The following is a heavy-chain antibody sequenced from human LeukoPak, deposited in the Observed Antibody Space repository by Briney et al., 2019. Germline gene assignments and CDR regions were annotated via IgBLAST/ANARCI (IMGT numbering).Heavy chain of an antibody. Sequence: GASVKVSCKASGYTFTSYYMHWVRQAPGQGLEWMGIINPSGGSTSYAQKFQGRVTMTRDTSTSTVYMELSSLRSEDTAVYYCARDLTMVREGGPGIDYWGQGTLVTVSS. CDR2: INPSGGST. D-gene: IGHD3-10*01. CDR3: ARDLTMVREGGPGIDY. V-gene: IGHV1-46*01. CDR1: GYTFTSYY. J-gene: IGHJ4*02.